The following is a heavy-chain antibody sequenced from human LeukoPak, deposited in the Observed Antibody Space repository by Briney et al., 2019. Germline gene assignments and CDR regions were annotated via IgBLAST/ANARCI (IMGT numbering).Heavy chain of an antibody. Sequence: SLRLSCAAYGFTFDDYAMNWIRQLPGRGLEWISGINWNGRITEYADSVKDRFTISRQNTKNSLYLYMNNLGGEDTALYFCARGSVQLWLRDTYYYMDVWGKGTTVTVSS. J-gene: IGHJ6*03. D-gene: IGHD5-18*01. V-gene: IGHV3-20*04. CDR2: INWNGRIT. CDR1: GFTFDDYA. CDR3: ARGSVQLWLRDTYYYMDV.